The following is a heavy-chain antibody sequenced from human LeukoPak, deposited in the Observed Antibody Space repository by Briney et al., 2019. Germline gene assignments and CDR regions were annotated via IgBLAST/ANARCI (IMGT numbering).Heavy chain of an antibody. Sequence: GGSLRLSCAASGFTFSSYWMHWVRHAPGKGLVWVSRINSDGSSTTYAESVKGRFTISRDNAKNTLYLQMNSLRTEDTAVYYCARDDYYDSSGYVYWGQGTLVTVSS. D-gene: IGHD3-22*01. J-gene: IGHJ4*02. V-gene: IGHV3-74*01. CDR3: ARDDYYDSSGYVY. CDR1: GFTFSSYW. CDR2: INSDGSST.